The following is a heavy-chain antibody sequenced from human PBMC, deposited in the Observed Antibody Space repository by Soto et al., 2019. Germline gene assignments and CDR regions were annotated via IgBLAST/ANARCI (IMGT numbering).Heavy chain of an antibody. CDR2: ISGSGGST. CDR3: AKDSVAGPRYYYGMDV. Sequence: GGSLRLSCAASGFTFSSYAMSWVRQAPGKGLEWVSAISGSGGSTYYADSVKGRFTISRDNSKNTLYLQMNSLRAEDTAVYYCAKDSVAGPRYYYGMDVWGQGTTVTVSS. V-gene: IGHV3-23*01. J-gene: IGHJ6*02. D-gene: IGHD6-19*01. CDR1: GFTFSSYA.